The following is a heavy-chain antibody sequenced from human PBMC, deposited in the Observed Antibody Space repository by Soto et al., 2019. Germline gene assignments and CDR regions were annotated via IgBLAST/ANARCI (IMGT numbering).Heavy chain of an antibody. D-gene: IGHD2-15*01. J-gene: IGHJ5*02. CDR2: ISRSGNT. Sequence: SETLSLTCAVYGGSLSGYYWSWIRQSPGKGLEWIGDISRSGNTNYNPSLKSRVTISRDTSKNQFSLSMTSVTAADTAFYYCVRRLKNTGTPVVGFDPWGQGTLVTVSS. CDR1: GGSLSGYY. V-gene: IGHV4-34*01. CDR3: VRRLKNTGTPVVGFDP.